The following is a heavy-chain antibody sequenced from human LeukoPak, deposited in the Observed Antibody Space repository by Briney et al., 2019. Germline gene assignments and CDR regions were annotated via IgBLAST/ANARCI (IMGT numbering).Heavy chain of an antibody. J-gene: IGHJ4*02. Sequence: SETLSLTCAVYGGSFSDYYWNWIRQPPGKELEWIGEINHSGSTNYSPSLKSRVTISVDTSKKQFSLKLTSVTAADTAVYYCATTTIRLGYWGQGTLVTVSS. V-gene: IGHV4-34*01. CDR3: ATTTIRLGY. D-gene: IGHD1-26*01. CDR2: INHSGST. CDR1: GGSFSDYY.